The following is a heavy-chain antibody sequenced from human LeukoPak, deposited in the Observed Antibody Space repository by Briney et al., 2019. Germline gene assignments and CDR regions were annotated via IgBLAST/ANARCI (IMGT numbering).Heavy chain of an antibody. Sequence: GGSLRLSCAASGFTFSTYGMSWVRQAPGKGLEWVSAVGSDGINTAYTDSVKGRFTISRDSSKNTLYLQLSSLRAEDTAMYYCAKGLAAGSQYFDYWGQGTLVTVSS. CDR2: VGSDGINT. V-gene: IGHV3-23*01. CDR3: AKGLAAGSQYFDY. D-gene: IGHD6-25*01. J-gene: IGHJ4*02. CDR1: GFTFSTYG.